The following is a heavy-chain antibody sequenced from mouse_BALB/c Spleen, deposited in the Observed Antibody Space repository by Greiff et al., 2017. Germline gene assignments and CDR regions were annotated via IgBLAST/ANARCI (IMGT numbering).Heavy chain of an antibody. D-gene: IGHD1-1*01. CDR3: AYYGSSYAWFAY. CDR1: GFNIKDTY. V-gene: IGHV14-3*02. CDR2: IDPANGNT. Sequence: VQLQQSGAELVKPGASVKLSCTASGFNIKDTYMHWVKQRPEQGLEWIGRIDPANGNTKYDPKFQGKATITADTSSNTAYLQLSSLTSEDTAVYYCAYYGSSYAWFAYWGQGTLVTVSA. J-gene: IGHJ3*01.